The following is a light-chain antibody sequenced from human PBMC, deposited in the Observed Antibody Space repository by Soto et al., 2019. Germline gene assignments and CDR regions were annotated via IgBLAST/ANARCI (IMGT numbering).Light chain of an antibody. CDR1: RSNIGRSD. CDR2: NNN. J-gene: IGLJ3*02. CDR3: AVWDDSVNGWV. Sequence: QAVVTQPPSASGTPGQRVTISCSGSRSNIGRSDVYWYQQLPGTAPKLLIHNNNQRPSGVPDRVSGSKSGTSASLAISGLQSEDEADYYCAVWDDSVNGWVFGGGTKVTVL. V-gene: IGLV1-44*01.